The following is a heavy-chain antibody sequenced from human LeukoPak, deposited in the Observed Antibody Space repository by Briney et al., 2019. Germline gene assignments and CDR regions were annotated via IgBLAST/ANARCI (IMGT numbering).Heavy chain of an antibody. Sequence: KPSETLSLTCTVSGGSINSSSYYWGWIRQPPGKGLEWIGSIYYSGSTYYNPSLKSRVTISVDTSKNQFSLKLSSVTAADTAVYYCARSITGTTPRMDVWGQGTTVTVSS. CDR2: IYYSGST. CDR3: ARSITGTTPRMDV. D-gene: IGHD1-7*01. V-gene: IGHV4-39*01. J-gene: IGHJ6*02. CDR1: GGSINSSSYY.